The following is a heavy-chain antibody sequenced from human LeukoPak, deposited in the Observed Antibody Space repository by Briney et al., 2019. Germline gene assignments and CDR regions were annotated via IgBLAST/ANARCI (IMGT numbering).Heavy chain of an antibody. D-gene: IGHD1-26*01. CDR2: ISYSGT. CDR1: GGSISISDYY. J-gene: IGHJ4*02. V-gene: IGHV4-39*01. CDR3: ARRTSSPVGAIDY. Sequence: SETLSLTCIVSGGSISISDYYWGWIRQPPGKGLEWIGSISYSGTYYNPFLKSRLTISVDTPKNQFSLTLTSVAAADTAVYYCARRTSSPVGAIDYWGQGTLVTVSS.